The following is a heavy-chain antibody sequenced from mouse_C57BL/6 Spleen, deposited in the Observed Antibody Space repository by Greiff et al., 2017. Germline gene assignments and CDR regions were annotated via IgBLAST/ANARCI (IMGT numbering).Heavy chain of an antibody. D-gene: IGHD4-1*01. V-gene: IGHV1-61*01. Sequence: QVQLQQPGAELVRPGSSVKLSCKASGYTFTSYWMDWVKQRPGQGLEWIGNIYPSDSETHYNQKFKDKATLTVDKSSSTAYMQLSSLTSEDSAVYYCARGEANWMFAYWGQGTLVTVSA. J-gene: IGHJ3*01. CDR2: IYPSDSET. CDR3: ARGEANWMFAY. CDR1: GYTFTSYW.